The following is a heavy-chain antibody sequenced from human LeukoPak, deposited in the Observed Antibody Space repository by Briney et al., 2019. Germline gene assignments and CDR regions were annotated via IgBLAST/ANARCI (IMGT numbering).Heavy chain of an antibody. CDR3: ARFTIFGVVIQTSSYDAFDI. Sequence: GASVKVSCKASGYTFTGYYMHWVRQAPGQGLEWMGWINPNSGGTNYAQKFRGRVTMTRDTSISTAYMELSRLRSDDTAVYYCARFTIFGVVIQTSSYDAFDIWGQGTMVTVSS. J-gene: IGHJ3*02. CDR2: INPNSGGT. V-gene: IGHV1-2*02. CDR1: GYTFTGYY. D-gene: IGHD3-3*01.